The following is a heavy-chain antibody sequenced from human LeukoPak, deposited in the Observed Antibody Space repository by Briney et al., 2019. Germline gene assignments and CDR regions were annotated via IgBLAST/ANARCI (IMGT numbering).Heavy chain of an antibody. CDR3: ARSREDVYYPSLRGTEYYFDH. V-gene: IGHV3-30*01. Sequence: GGSLRLSCTASGCTFSSYAMHWVRQAPGKGLERVALISYDGSNKYYADSVKRRFTISRDNSKNTLYLQMNSLSAEDTAVYYCARSREDVYYPSLRGTEYYFDHWGQGTLVTVSS. J-gene: IGHJ4*02. CDR1: GCTFSSYA. CDR2: ISYDGSNK. D-gene: IGHD3-10*01.